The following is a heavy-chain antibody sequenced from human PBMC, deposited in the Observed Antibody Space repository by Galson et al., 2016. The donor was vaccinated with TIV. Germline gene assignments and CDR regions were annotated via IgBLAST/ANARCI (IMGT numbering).Heavy chain of an antibody. D-gene: IGHD3-16*01. CDR1: GFDFEDYM. J-gene: IGHJ3*02. CDR3: VKGGRYGALDT. CDR2: ISWDGSRR. Sequence: SLRLSCAATGFDFEDYMMHWVRQPPQKGLQWLSLISWDGSRRDYVDSLKDRFIISRDNNKKTLFLQIHSLRSEDTALYYCVKGGRYGALDTWGQGTMVVVSS. V-gene: IGHV3-43*01.